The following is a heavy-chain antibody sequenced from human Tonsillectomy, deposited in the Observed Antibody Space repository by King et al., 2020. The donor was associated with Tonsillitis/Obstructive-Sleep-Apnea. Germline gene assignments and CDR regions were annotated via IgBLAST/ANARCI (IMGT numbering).Heavy chain of an antibody. J-gene: IGHJ5*02. D-gene: IGHD1-26*01. CDR1: VYSFTSYW. CDR2: IDPSDSDT. CDR3: AREGYSAHVGWFDP. Sequence: DVQLVESGAEVKKPGESLRISCKGSVYSFTSYWISWVRQMPGKGLEWMGRIDPSDSDTNYSPSFQGHVTISADKSISTAYLKWSSLKASDSAIYYCAREGYSAHVGWFDPWGQGTLVIVSS. V-gene: IGHV5-10-1*01.